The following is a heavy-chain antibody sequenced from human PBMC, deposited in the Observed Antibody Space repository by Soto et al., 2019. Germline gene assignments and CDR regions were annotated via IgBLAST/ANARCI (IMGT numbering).Heavy chain of an antibody. D-gene: IGHD5-18*01. CDR2: VIPLFDTA. J-gene: IGHJ6*02. CDR1: GGIFTNNA. V-gene: IGHV1-69*01. Sequence: QVQVVQSGAEVKKPGSSVKVSCKVSGGIFTNNAISWVRQAPGQGLEWLGGVIPLFDTAYYAQKFRGGLRISADGATTTAYMELSGLTSADTAVYFCATGGHNDGYNFYHGMDVWGQGTTVTVS. CDR3: ATGGHNDGYNFYHGMDV.